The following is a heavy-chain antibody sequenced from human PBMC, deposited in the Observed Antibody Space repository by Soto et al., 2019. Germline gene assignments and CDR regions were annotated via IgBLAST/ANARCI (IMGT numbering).Heavy chain of an antibody. CDR1: GYTFTGYY. Sequence: QVQLVQSGAEVKKPGASVKVSCKASGYTFTGYYMHWVRQAPGQGLEWMGWINPNSGGTNYAQKFQGRVTTTRDTTISTAYMELSRLRSYDTAVYYCARAKSYSNIFDYWGQGPMVTVSS. CDR3: ARAKSYSNIFDY. V-gene: IGHV1-2*02. CDR2: INPNSGGT. J-gene: IGHJ4*02. D-gene: IGHD4-4*01.